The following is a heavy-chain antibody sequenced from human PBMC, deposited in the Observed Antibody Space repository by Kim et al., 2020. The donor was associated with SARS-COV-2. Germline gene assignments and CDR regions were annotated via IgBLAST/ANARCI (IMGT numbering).Heavy chain of an antibody. CDR2: IKPGGSEK. J-gene: IGHJ4*02. Sequence: GGSLRLSCVASGFTFSNSWMSWVRQAPGKGLEWVATIKPGGSEKFYVNSVKGRVSISRDNDRNSLYLHMNSQRGEDTAMYFCLRAEGGGYWGQGTLVTVYS. CDR1: GFTFSNSW. CDR3: LRAEGGGY. D-gene: IGHD3-16*01. V-gene: IGHV3-7*05.